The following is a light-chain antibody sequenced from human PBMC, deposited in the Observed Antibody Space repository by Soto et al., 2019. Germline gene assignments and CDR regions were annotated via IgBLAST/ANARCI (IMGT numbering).Light chain of an antibody. V-gene: IGKV3-20*01. CDR1: QSVSSSY. Sequence: EIVLTQSPGTLYLSPGERATLSCRASQSVSSSYLAWYQQKPGQAPRLLIYGASSRATGIPDRFSGSGSGTDFTLTISRLEPEDFTVYYCQRYGSSPRPFGQGTKVEIK. CDR2: GAS. CDR3: QRYGSSPRP. J-gene: IGKJ1*01.